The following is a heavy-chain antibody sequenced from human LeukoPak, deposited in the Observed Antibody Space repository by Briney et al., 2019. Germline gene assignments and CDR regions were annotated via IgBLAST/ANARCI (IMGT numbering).Heavy chain of an antibody. V-gene: IGHV3-30-3*01. CDR1: GFTFSSYA. CDR2: ISYDGSNK. J-gene: IGHJ4*02. D-gene: IGHD2-2*02. Sequence: GRSPRLSCAASGFTFSSYAMHWVRQAPGKGLEWVAVISYDGSNKYYADSVKGRFTISRDNSKNTLYLQMNSLRAEDTAVYYCARSGIQSGYCSSTSCYTGYWGQGTLVTVSS. CDR3: ARSGIQSGYCSSTSCYTGY.